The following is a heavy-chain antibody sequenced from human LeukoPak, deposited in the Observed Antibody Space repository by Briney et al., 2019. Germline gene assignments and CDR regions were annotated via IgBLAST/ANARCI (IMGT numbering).Heavy chain of an antibody. D-gene: IGHD2-2*01. J-gene: IGHJ3*02. Sequence: PSQTLSLTCTVSGGSISSGGYYWSWIRQHPGKGLEWIGYIYYSGSTYYNPSLKSRVTISVDTSKNQFSLKLSSVTAADTAVYYCARERYCSSTSCYPRTDAFDIWGQGTMVPVSS. CDR3: ARERYCSSTSCYPRTDAFDI. CDR2: IYYSGST. V-gene: IGHV4-31*03. CDR1: GGSISSGGYY.